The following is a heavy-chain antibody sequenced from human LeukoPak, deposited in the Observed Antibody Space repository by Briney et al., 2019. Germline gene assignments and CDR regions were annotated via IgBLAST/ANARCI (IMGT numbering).Heavy chain of an antibody. V-gene: IGHV3-48*04. CDR1: GFTFSSYG. Sequence: GGSLRLSCAASGFTFSSYGMSWVRQAPGKGLEWVSAISGSGSTIYYADSVKGRFTISRDNAKNSLYLQMNSLRAEDTAVYYCARDGIVLMVYATYWGQGTLVTVSS. J-gene: IGHJ4*02. CDR3: ARDGIVLMVYATY. CDR2: ISGSGSTI. D-gene: IGHD2-8*01.